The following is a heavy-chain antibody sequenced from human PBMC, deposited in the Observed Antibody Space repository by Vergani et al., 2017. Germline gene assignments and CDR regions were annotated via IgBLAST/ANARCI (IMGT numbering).Heavy chain of an antibody. CDR3: ARLPGVTTPFDY. CDR2: IKQDGSEK. J-gene: IGHJ4*02. CDR1: GFTFSSYR. Sequence: VQLVESGGKAVQPGRSLRLSCAASGFTFSSYRMHWVRQAPGKGLEWVANIKQDGSEKYYVDSVKGRFTISRDNAKNSLYLQMNSLRAEDTAVYYCARLPGVTTPFDYWGQGTLVTVSS. D-gene: IGHD4-17*01. V-gene: IGHV3-7*01.